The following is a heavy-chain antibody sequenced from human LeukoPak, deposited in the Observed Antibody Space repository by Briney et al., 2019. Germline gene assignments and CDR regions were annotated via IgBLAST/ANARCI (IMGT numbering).Heavy chain of an antibody. J-gene: IGHJ4*02. D-gene: IGHD6-6*01. V-gene: IGHV1-2*02. CDR2: INPNSGGT. Sequence: ASVKVSCKASGYTFTGYYMHWVRQAPGQGLEWMGWINPNSGGTNYAQKFQGRVTMTRDTSISTAYMELSRLRSDDTAVYYRARGALAARREYDYWGQGTLVTVSS. CDR3: ARGALAARREYDY. CDR1: GYTFTGYY.